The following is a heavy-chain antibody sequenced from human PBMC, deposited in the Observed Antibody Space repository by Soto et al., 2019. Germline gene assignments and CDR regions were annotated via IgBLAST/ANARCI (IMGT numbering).Heavy chain of an antibody. V-gene: IGHV4-38-2*01. CDR2: IYRGGIT. D-gene: IGHD1-1*01. J-gene: IGHJ5*02. Sequence: SETLSLTCAVFGYSISSGLYWGWIRQPPGKGLEWIGTIYRGGITYYNPSLKSRVTISIDTSKNHFSLRLSSVTATDTAVYFCAIGNPDWFDPWGQGTLVTV. CDR1: GYSISSGLY. CDR3: AIGNPDWFDP.